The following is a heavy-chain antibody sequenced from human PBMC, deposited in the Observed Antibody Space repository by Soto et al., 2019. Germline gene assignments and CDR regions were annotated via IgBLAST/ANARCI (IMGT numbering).Heavy chain of an antibody. J-gene: IGHJ6*02. Sequence: PGESLKISCKGSGYSFTSYWIGWVRQMPGKGLEWMGIIYPGDSDTRYSPSFQGQVTISADKSISTAYLQWSSLKASDTAMYYCARHPGRGRHLEYYYYGMDVWGQGTTVTVSS. CDR3: ARHPGRGRHLEYYYYGMDV. CDR1: GYSFTSYW. D-gene: IGHD3-10*01. V-gene: IGHV5-51*01. CDR2: IYPGDSDT.